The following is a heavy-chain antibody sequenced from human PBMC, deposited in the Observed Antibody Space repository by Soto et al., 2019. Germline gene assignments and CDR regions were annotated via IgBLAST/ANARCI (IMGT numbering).Heavy chain of an antibody. CDR2: ISYDGSNK. V-gene: IGHV3-30-3*01. D-gene: IGHD3-3*01. CDR1: GFTFSSYA. J-gene: IGHJ4*02. CDR3: ARANGGYYPSFDY. Sequence: QVQLVESGGGVVQPGRSLRLSCAASGFTFSSYAMHWVRQAPGKGLEWVAVISYDGSNKYYADSVKGRFTISRDNSKNTLYLQMNSLRAEDTAVYYCARANGGYYPSFDYWGQGTLVTVSS.